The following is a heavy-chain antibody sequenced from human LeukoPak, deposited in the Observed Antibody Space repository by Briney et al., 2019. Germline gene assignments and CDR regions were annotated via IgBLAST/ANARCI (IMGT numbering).Heavy chain of an antibody. CDR1: GFTFSNYA. Sequence: GGSLRLSCAASGFTFSNYAMSWVRQAPGKGLEWVSAISGSGGSTYYADSVKGRFTVSRDNAKNTLSLQMNSLRVEDTVFYYCARKGIAAPGTHDAFDIWGQGTMVTVSS. D-gene: IGHD6-13*01. V-gene: IGHV3-23*01. CDR3: ARKGIAAPGTHDAFDI. CDR2: ISGSGGST. J-gene: IGHJ3*02.